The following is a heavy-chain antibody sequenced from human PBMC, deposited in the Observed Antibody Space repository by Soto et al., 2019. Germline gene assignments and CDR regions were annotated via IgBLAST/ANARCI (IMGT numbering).Heavy chain of an antibody. CDR3: AKDVHPIVATVFDY. CDR1: GFTFSSYA. D-gene: IGHD5-12*01. J-gene: IGHJ4*02. V-gene: IGHV3-23*01. CDR2: ISGSGGST. Sequence: PGGSLRLYCADSGFTFSSYAMSWVRQAPGKGLEWVSAISGSGGSTYYADSVKGRFTISRDNSKNTLYLQMNSLRAEDTAVYYCAKDVHPIVATVFDYWGQGTLVTVSS.